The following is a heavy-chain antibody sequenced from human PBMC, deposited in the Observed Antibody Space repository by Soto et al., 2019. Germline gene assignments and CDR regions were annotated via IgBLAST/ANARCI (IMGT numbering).Heavy chain of an antibody. J-gene: IGHJ5*02. D-gene: IGHD1-26*01. Sequence: GGSLRLSCAASGFTFSSYWMHWVRQAPGKGLVWVSRINSDGSSTSYADSVKGRFTISRGNAKNTLYQQMNSLRAEDTAVYYCARSPPIVGGWFDPWGQGTLVTVSS. CDR3: ARSPPIVGGWFDP. V-gene: IGHV3-74*01. CDR1: GFTFSSYW. CDR2: INSDGSST.